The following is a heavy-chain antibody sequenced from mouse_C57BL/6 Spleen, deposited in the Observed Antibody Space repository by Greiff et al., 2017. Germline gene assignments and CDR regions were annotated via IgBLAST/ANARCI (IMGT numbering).Heavy chain of an antibody. D-gene: IGHD1-1*01. J-gene: IGHJ3*01. CDR3: TGSYGVFAY. V-gene: IGHV14-4*01. CDR2: IDPENGDT. Sequence: VQLQQPGAELVRPGASVTLSCTASGFNIKDDYMHWVKQRPEQGLEWIGWIDPENGDTEYASKFQGKATITADTSSNTAYLQLSSLTSEDAAVYYCTGSYGVFAYWGQGTLVTVSA. CDR1: GFNIKDDY.